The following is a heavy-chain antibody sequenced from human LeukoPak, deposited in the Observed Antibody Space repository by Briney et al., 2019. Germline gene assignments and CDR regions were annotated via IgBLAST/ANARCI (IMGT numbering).Heavy chain of an antibody. V-gene: IGHV3-23*01. CDR3: ASSERYSSSCYGPVDY. D-gene: IGHD6-13*01. Sequence: GGSLRLSCAASGFIFSDYWMSWVRQAPGKGLEWVSAISGSGGSTYYADSVKGRFTISRDNSKNTLYLQMNSLRAEDTAVYYCASSERYSSSCYGPVDYWGQGTLVTVSS. CDR1: GFIFSDYW. CDR2: ISGSGGST. J-gene: IGHJ4*02.